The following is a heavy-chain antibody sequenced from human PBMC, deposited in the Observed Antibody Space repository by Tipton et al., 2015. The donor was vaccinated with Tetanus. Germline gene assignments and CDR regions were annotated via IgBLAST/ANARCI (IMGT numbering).Heavy chain of an antibody. Sequence: VQLVQSGAEVKKPGESLKISCQGSGYSSSSYYIAWVRQMPGKGLEYMGIIHPGDSDPEYSPSFQGQVTISADKSLSTAYLRWTSLKDSDTAIYYCTRRRTNTNLFYWFDTWGQGTPVTVSS. CDR1: GYSSSSYY. CDR2: IHPGDSDP. J-gene: IGHJ5*02. CDR3: TRRRTNTNLFYWFDT. V-gene: IGHV5-51*01.